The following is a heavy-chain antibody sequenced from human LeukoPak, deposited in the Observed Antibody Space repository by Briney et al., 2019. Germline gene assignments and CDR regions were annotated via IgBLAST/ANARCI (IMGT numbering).Heavy chain of an antibody. D-gene: IGHD5-12*01. J-gene: IGHJ6*03. V-gene: IGHV3-48*03. Sequence: PGGSLRLFCAASGFSFSSYEMNWVRQAPGKGLEWVSYICSTTNSIYYADSVKGRFTISRDNAKKSLHLQMNSLRAEDTAVYYCARDEYSGLYYYMDVWGKGTTVTVSS. CDR1: GFSFSSYE. CDR3: ARDEYSGLYYYMDV. CDR2: ICSTTNSI.